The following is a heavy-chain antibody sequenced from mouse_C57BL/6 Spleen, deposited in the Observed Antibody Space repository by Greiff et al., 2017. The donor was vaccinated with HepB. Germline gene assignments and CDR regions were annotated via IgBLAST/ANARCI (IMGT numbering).Heavy chain of an antibody. CDR2: INPGSGGT. V-gene: IGHV1-54*01. Sequence: VQLQQSGAELVRPGTSVKVSCKASGYAFTNYLIEWVKQRPGQGLEWIGVINPGSGGTNYNEKFKGKATLTADKSSSTAYMQLSSLTSEDSAVYFCARESYGNPDYWGQGTTLTVSS. D-gene: IGHD2-1*01. CDR1: GYAFTNYL. CDR3: ARESYGNPDY. J-gene: IGHJ2*01.